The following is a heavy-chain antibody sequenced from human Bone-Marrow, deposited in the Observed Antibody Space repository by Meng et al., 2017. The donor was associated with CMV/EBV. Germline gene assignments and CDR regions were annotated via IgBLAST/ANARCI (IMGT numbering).Heavy chain of an antibody. Sequence: GSLRLSCAVYGGSSSGYYWSWIRQLPGKGLEWIGEISYSGNANYGPSVKSRVTISVSRSRNRFSLKLNSVTVADTAVYYCARGALLQHWGQGTLVTVSS. CDR3: ARGALLQH. CDR2: ISYSGNA. V-gene: IGHV4-34*01. J-gene: IGHJ1*01. CDR1: GGSSSGYY.